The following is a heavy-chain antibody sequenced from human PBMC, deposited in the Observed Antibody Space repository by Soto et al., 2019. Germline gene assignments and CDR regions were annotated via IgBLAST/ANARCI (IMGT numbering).Heavy chain of an antibody. V-gene: IGHV3-53*01. J-gene: IGHJ4*02. D-gene: IGHD3-16*01. Sequence: EVQLVESGGGLIQPGGSLRLSCAASGFTVSSNYMSWVRQAPGKGLEWVSGIYSGGSTYYADSVKGRITISRDNSKNTLYPHMNRLRTADTAVYYCARDMTQVLTLAYWGQGTLVTVCS. CDR3: ARDMTQVLTLAY. CDR1: GFTVSSNY. CDR2: IYSGGST.